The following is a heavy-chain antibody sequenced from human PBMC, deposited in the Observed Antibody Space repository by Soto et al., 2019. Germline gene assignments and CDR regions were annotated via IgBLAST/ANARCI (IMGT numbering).Heavy chain of an antibody. CDR3: VKQAHGLDGVAFDY. D-gene: IGHD2-15*01. V-gene: IGHV3-64D*06. J-gene: IGHJ4*02. CDR1: GFIFSEST. CDR2: VSTSGRST. Sequence: GGSLRLSCSASGFIFSESTIYWVRQVPGKGLEAISAVSTSGRSTYYADSVKGRFTISRDNSKNTLFLQMGSLRPEDTAIYYCVKQAHGLDGVAFDYWGQGTQVTVSS.